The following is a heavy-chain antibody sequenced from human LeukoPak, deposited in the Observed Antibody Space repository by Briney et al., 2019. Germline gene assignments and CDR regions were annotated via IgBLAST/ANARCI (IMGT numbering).Heavy chain of an antibody. Sequence: GGSLRLSCAASGFTFSSYAMSWVRQAPGKGLEWVSAISGSGGSTYYADSVKGRFTISRDNSKNTPYLQMNSLRAEDTAVYYCAKAEEGDLSYYFDYWGQGTLVTVSS. D-gene: IGHD3-10*01. CDR1: GFTFSSYA. CDR3: AKAEEGDLSYYFDY. J-gene: IGHJ4*02. CDR2: ISGSGGST. V-gene: IGHV3-23*01.